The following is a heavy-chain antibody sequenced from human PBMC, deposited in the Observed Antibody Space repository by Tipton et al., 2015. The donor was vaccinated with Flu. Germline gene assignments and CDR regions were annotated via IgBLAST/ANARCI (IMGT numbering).Heavy chain of an antibody. J-gene: IGHJ4*02. CDR1: GGSFTDYY. CDR3: ARGEDYKWELH. CDR2: IHHSGST. D-gene: IGHD4-23*01. Sequence: TLSLTCAVYGGSFTDYYWSWIHQPPGKGLEWIGEIHHSGSTKYNPSLKSRVTISVDTSKNQFSLKLTSVTAADTALYYCARGEDYKWELHWGQGTLVTVS. V-gene: IGHV4-34*01.